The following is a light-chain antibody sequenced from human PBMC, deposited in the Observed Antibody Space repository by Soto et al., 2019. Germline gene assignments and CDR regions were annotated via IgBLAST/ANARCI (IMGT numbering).Light chain of an antibody. J-gene: IGLJ1*01. V-gene: IGLV2-8*01. CDR3: KSYAGSNTYV. CDR1: SSDVGGYNY. CDR2: DVT. Sequence: QSALTQPPSASGSPGQSVTISCTGTSSDVGGYNYVSWHQQHPGKAPKLIIYDVTKRPSGVPDRFSGSKSGYTASLTVSGLQAEDEADYFCKSYAGSNTYVFGSGTKVTVL.